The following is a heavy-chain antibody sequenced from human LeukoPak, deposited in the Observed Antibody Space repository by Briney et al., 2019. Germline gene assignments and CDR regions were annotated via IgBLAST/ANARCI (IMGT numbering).Heavy chain of an antibody. V-gene: IGHV3-30*02. Sequence: GGSLRLSCAASGFTFSSYGMHWVRQAPGKGLEWVAFIPYDGSNKYYADSVKGRFTISRDNSKNTLYLQMNSLRAEDTAVYYCAKESYDFWSGYYTGSPDYWGQGTLVTVS. CDR3: AKESYDFWSGYYTGSPDY. CDR2: IPYDGSNK. CDR1: GFTFSSYG. D-gene: IGHD3-3*01. J-gene: IGHJ4*02.